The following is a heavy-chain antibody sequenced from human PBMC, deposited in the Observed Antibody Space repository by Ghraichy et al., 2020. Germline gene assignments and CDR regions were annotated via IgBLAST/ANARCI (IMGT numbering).Heavy chain of an antibody. Sequence: ASVKVSFKASGYTFTSYYMHWVRQAPGQGLEWMGIINPSGGSTSYAQKFQGRVTMTRDTSTSTVYMELSSLRSEDTAVYYCARVSSLDCSSTSCYRSHFDYWGQGTLVTVSS. CDR2: INPSGGST. CDR3: ARVSSLDCSSTSCYRSHFDY. CDR1: GYTFTSYY. V-gene: IGHV1-46*01. J-gene: IGHJ4*02. D-gene: IGHD2-2*02.